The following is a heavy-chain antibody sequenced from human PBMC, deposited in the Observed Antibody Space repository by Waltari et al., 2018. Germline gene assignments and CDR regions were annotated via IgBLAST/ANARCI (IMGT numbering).Heavy chain of an antibody. CDR2: ITPILGIS. CDR1: GSAFNSHT. D-gene: IGHD1-1*01. CDR3: ARNIEATGTEGAFDV. J-gene: IGHJ3*01. Sequence: QVQLVQSGAEVKKPGSSVKVSCKASGSAFNSHTISWVRQAPGQGLEWMGRITPILGISTNAQKFQGRVTITADKSTMTAYMDLTSLTSDDTAVYYWARNIEATGTEGAFDVWGQGTMVTVSS. V-gene: IGHV1-69*02.